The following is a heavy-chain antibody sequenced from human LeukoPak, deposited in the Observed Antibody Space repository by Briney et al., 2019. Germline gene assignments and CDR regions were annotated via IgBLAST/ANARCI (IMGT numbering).Heavy chain of an antibody. J-gene: IGHJ6*03. D-gene: IGHD4/OR15-4a*01. Sequence: RSGGSLRLSCAASGFTFDDYGMSWVRQAPGKGLEWVSGINWNGGSTGYADSVKGRFTISRDNAKNSLYLQMNSLRAEDKALYYFAREGANYAQYYYYYYMDVWGKGTMVTVSS. V-gene: IGHV3-20*04. CDR3: AREGANYAQYYYYYYMDV. CDR2: INWNGGST. CDR1: GFTFDDYG.